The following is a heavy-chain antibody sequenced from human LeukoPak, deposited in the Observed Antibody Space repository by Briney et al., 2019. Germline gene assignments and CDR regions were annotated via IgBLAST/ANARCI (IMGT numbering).Heavy chain of an antibody. J-gene: IGHJ4*02. CDR1: GFTFSSYA. CDR2: ISGRGGST. D-gene: IGHD3-3*01. CDR3: AKAHYDFWSGYYYYFDY. V-gene: IGHV3-23*01. Sequence: GGSLRLSCAASGFTFSSYAMSWVRQAPGKGLESVSAISGRGGSTYYADSVKGRFTISRDNSKNTLYLQMNSLRAEDTAVYYCAKAHYDFWSGYYYYFDYWGQGTLVTVSS.